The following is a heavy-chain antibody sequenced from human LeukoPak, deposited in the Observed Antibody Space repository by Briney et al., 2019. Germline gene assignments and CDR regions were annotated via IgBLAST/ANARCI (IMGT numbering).Heavy chain of an antibody. CDR3: ARDSSAWRYNWFDP. V-gene: IGHV4-59*01. D-gene: IGHD3-22*01. J-gene: IGHJ5*02. CDR1: GGSISSYY. Sequence: SETLSLTCTVSGGSISSYYWSWIRQPPGKGLEWIGYIYYTGPTNYNPSLKSRVTMSVDTSKNQFSLKLNSVTAADTAVYYCARDSSAWRYNWFDPWGQGTLVTVAS. CDR2: IYYTGPT.